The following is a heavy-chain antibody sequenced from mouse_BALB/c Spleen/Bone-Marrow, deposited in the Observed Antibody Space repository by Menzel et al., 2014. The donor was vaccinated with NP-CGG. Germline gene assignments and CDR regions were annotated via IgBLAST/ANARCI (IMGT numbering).Heavy chain of an antibody. V-gene: IGHV1-4*02. J-gene: IGHJ2*01. D-gene: IGHD1-1*01. Sequence: QVQLQQSAGELARPGASVKMSCTASGYTFTSNTIQWVKQRPGQGLEWIGYINPTRGYTDYNQKFKDKTTLTADKSSSTAYMQLSSLTSEDSAVYYCAREATYYAYFDYWGQGTILTVSS. CDR3: AREATYYAYFDY. CDR1: GYTFTSNT. CDR2: INPTRGYT.